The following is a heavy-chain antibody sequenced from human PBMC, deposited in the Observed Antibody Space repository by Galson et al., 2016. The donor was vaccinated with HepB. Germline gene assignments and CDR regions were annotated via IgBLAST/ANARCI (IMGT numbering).Heavy chain of an antibody. Sequence: SLRLSCAASGFIFDDYAMHWVRQAPGKGLEWVSSISWNSNRIAYADSVKGRFTISRDNAKNSLSLQMNSLRAEDTALYYCAKDGNVVQHYFHHWGQGTLVTVSS. D-gene: IGHD1-1*01. V-gene: IGHV3-9*01. CDR3: AKDGNVVQHYFHH. CDR1: GFIFDDYA. CDR2: ISWNSNRI. J-gene: IGHJ4*02.